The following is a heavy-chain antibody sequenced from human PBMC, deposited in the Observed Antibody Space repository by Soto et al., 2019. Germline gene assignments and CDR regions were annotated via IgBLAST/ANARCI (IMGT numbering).Heavy chain of an antibody. Sequence: QVQLVQSAAEVKKPGASVKVSCKASGYTFTNYGVSWVRQAPGQGLEWMGWISTDNGNTYYAQKFQGRVTMTTDTSTNTAYMDLRSLRSDDTAVYYCARADTVNTRNLDYWGQGTLVTVSS. CDR2: ISTDNGNT. CDR3: ARADTVNTRNLDY. V-gene: IGHV1-18*04. CDR1: GYTFTNYG. J-gene: IGHJ4*02. D-gene: IGHD4-17*01.